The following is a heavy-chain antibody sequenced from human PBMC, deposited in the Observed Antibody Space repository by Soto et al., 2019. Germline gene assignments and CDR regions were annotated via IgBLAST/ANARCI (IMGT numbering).Heavy chain of an antibody. D-gene: IGHD3-22*01. CDR2: IYYSGST. Sequence: SETLSLTCTVSGGSISSYYWSWIRQPPGKGLEWIGYIYYSGSTNYNPSLKSRVTISVDTSKNQFSLKLSSVTAADTAVYYCARASDGSSGYYDDYWGQGTLVTVSS. V-gene: IGHV4-59*12. J-gene: IGHJ4*02. CDR1: GGSISSYY. CDR3: ARASDGSSGYYDDY.